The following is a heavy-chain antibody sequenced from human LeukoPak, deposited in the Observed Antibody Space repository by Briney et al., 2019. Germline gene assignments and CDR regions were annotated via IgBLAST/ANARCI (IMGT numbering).Heavy chain of an antibody. CDR3: AKSVYDSSKYYFDY. J-gene: IGHJ4*02. CDR1: GFTFSSYA. CDR2: ISGSGGST. V-gene: IGHV3-23*01. Sequence: PGGSLRLSCAASGFTFSSYAMSWVRQAPGKGLEWVSAISGSGGSTYYADSVKGRFTITRDNSKNTLYLQMNSLRAEDTAVYYCAKSVYDSSKYYFDYWGQGTLVTVSS. D-gene: IGHD3-22*01.